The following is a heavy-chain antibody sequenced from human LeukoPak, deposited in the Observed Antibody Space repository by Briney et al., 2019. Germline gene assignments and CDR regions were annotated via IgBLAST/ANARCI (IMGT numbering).Heavy chain of an antibody. V-gene: IGHV3-21*01. CDR2: ISSSSSYI. CDR3: ARASPQARRLTFGGVIL. Sequence: GGSLRLSCAASGFTFSSYSMNWVRQAPGKGLEWVSSISSSSSYIYYADSVKGRFTISRDNAKNSLYLQMNSLRAEDTAVYYCARASPQARRLTFGGVILWGQGTLVTVPS. CDR1: GFTFSSYS. J-gene: IGHJ4*02. D-gene: IGHD3-16*01.